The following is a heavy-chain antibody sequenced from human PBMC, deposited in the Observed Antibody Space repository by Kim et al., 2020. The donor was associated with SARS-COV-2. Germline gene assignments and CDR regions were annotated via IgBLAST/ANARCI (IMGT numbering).Heavy chain of an antibody. CDR3: ARDDITMVRGLMIYYYGMDV. D-gene: IGHD3-10*01. Sequence: GGSLRLSCAASGFTFSSYWMHWVRQAPRKGLVWVSRINTDGSSTSYADSVKGRFTISRDNAKKTLYMQMNSLRAEDTAVYYCARDDITMVRGLMIYYYGMDVWGQGTTVTVSS. V-gene: IGHV3-74*01. J-gene: IGHJ6*02. CDR1: GFTFSSYW. CDR2: INTDGSST.